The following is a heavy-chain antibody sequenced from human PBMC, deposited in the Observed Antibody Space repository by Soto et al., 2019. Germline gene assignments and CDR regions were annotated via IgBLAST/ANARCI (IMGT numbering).Heavy chain of an antibody. V-gene: IGHV4-39*01. J-gene: IGHJ4*02. CDR1: GGSISSSSYY. CDR2: IYYSGST. CDR3: ESPDSGSYFYSDY. D-gene: IGHD1-26*01. Sequence: SETLSLTCTVSGGSISSSSYYWGWIRQPPGKGLEWIGSIYYSGSTYYNPSLKSRVTISVDTSKNQFSLKLSSVTAADTAVYYCESPDSGSYFYSDYWGQGTLVTVSS.